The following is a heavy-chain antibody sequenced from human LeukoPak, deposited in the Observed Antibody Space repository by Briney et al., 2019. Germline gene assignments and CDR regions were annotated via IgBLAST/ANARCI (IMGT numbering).Heavy chain of an antibody. CDR2: IYHSGST. CDR1: GYSISSGYY. D-gene: IGHD5-18*01. J-gene: IGHJ4*02. Sequence: SETLSLTCAVSGYSISSGYYWGWIRQPPGKGLEWIGSIYHSGSTYYNPSLKSRVTISVDTSKNQFSLKVSSVTAADTAVYYCARLGGTAMASYFDYWGQGTRVTVSS. CDR3: ARLGGTAMASYFDY. V-gene: IGHV4-38-2*01.